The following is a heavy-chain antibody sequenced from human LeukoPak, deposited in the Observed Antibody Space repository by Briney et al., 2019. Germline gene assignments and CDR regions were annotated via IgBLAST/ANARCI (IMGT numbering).Heavy chain of an antibody. CDR2: IYPGDSNT. D-gene: IGHD3-10*01. CDR3: ARVLYYGSGSSYFDY. CDR1: GYSFTNYW. J-gene: IGHJ4*02. V-gene: IGHV5-51*01. Sequence: GGSLKISCKGSGYSFTNYWIGWVRQLPGKGLEWMGIIYPGDSNTRYSPSFQGQVVISADKSISTANLQWGSLKASDTAMYYCARVLYYGSGSSYFDYWGQGTLVTVSS.